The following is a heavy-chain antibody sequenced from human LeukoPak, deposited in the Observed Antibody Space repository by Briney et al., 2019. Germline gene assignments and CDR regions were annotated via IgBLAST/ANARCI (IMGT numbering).Heavy chain of an antibody. CDR1: GFIFRRNW. J-gene: IGHJ4*02. CDR2: INEDGSTT. V-gene: IGHV3-74*01. CDR3: VRDLGGRSGH. Sequence: GGSLRLSCAASGFIFRRNWMHWVRQAPGKGLVWVSRINEDGSTTNHADSVKGRFTISRDNVKNTLYMEMNSLRAEDTAVYYCVRDLGGRSGHWGQGTLVTVSS. D-gene: IGHD1-26*01.